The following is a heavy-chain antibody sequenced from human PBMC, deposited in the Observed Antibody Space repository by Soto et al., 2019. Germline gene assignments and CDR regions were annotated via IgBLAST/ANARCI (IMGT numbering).Heavy chain of an antibody. Sequence: QVQLVQSGAEVKKPGALVKVACKASVYTFTSYGISWVRQAPGQGLEWMGWINPYNGNTNYAQKLQGRVTMTTDTSTNTAYMVLRSLRSDDTAVYYCPRDWLGIDYWGQGNLVTVSS. CDR2: INPYNGNT. D-gene: IGHD3-10*01. CDR3: PRDWLGIDY. V-gene: IGHV1-18*01. J-gene: IGHJ4*02. CDR1: VYTFTSYG.